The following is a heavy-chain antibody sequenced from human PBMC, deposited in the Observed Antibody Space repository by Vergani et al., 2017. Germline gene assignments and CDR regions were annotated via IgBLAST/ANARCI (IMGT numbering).Heavy chain of an antibody. J-gene: IGHJ4*02. CDR2: INHSGST. Sequence: QVQLQQWAAGLLKPSETLSLTCAVYGGSFSGYYWSWIRKPQGKGLEWIGEINHSGSTNYNPSLKSRVTISVDTSKNQFSLKLSSVTAADTAVYYCASSYYYYSSGYAPGYWGQGTLVTVSS. V-gene: IGHV4-34*01. CDR3: ASSYYYYSSGYAPGY. CDR1: GGSFSGYY. D-gene: IGHD3-22*01.